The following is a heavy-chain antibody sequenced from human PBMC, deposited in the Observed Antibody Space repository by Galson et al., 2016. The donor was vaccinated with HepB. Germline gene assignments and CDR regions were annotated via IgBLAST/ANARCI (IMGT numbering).Heavy chain of an antibody. J-gene: IGHJ4*02. V-gene: IGHV3-53*01. CDR3: YSILGYCRGETCFGRY. Sequence: SLRLSCAVSGFSVSDNYMSWVRQAPGQGLEWVSLMYSDGRTHYADSAKGRFTISRDNSKNTVFLQMKSLRAEDSACCFCYSILGYCRGETCFGRYWGQGTLVTVSA. CDR1: GFSVSDNY. D-gene: IGHD2-15*01. CDR2: MYSDGRT.